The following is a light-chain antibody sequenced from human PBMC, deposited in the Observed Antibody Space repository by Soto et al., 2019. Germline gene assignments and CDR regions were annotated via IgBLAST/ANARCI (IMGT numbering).Light chain of an antibody. CDR1: SSDVGTYKL. J-gene: IGLJ3*02. V-gene: IGLV2-23*01. CDR2: EDS. CDR3: CSYAGSSTWV. Sequence: QSALTQPASVSGSPGQSITISCTGTSSDVGTYKLVSWYQHHPGKAPKLMIYEDSKRPSGVSNRFSASKSGNTASLTISGLQAEDEADYYCCSYAGSSTWVFGGGTKLTVL.